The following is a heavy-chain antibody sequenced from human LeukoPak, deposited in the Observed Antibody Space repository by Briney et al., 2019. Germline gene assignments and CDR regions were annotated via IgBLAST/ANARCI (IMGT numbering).Heavy chain of an antibody. J-gene: IGHJ4*02. CDR3: AREVRYFALGDY. Sequence: GSLRLSCVASGFTFSSYEMNWVRQTPEKGLEWVSYISSSGRTAYYADSVRGRFTISRDNAKNSLYLQMNSLRAEDTAVYYCAREVRYFALGDYWGQGTLVTVSS. V-gene: IGHV3-48*03. D-gene: IGHD3-9*01. CDR1: GFTFSSYE. CDR2: ISSSGRTA.